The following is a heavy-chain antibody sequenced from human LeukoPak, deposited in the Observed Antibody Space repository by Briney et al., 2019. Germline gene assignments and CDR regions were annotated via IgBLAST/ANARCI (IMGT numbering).Heavy chain of an antibody. CDR3: AKDKTPYNWNDVPFDY. CDR2: ISGSGGST. J-gene: IGHJ4*02. Sequence: GGSLRLSCAASGFTFSSYAMSWVRQALGKGLEWVSAISGSGGSTYYADSVKGRFTISRDNSKNTLYLQMNSLRAEDTAVYYCAKDKTPYNWNDVPFDYWGQGTLVTVSS. D-gene: IGHD1-1*01. V-gene: IGHV3-23*01. CDR1: GFTFSSYA.